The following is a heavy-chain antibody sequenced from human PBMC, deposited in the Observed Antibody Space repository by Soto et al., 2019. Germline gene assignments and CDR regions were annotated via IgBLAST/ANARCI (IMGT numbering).Heavy chain of an antibody. D-gene: IGHD4-4*01. Sequence: PGGSLRLSCAASGFTFSTYSMNWVRQAPGKGLEWVSSISGSGNYTHYADFLRGRFTISRANAKTSLYLQMNSLRAEDTAVYYGAREGINNYNEYYFDSWGQGTVVTVSS. CDR1: GFTFSTYS. CDR3: AREGINNYNEYYFDS. CDR2: ISGSGNYT. V-gene: IGHV3-21*01. J-gene: IGHJ4*02.